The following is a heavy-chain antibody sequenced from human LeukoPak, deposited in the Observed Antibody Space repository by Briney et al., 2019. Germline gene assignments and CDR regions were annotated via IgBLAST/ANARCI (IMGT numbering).Heavy chain of an antibody. Sequence: GGSLRLSCAASGFTFSSYAMSWVRRAPGKGLEWVSSISSSSSYIYYADSVKGRFTISRDNAKNSLYLQMNSLRAEDTAVYYCARGTSDYYDSSGYIDYWGQGTLVTVSS. CDR2: ISSSSSYI. D-gene: IGHD3-22*01. CDR1: GFTFSSYA. CDR3: ARGTSDYYDSSGYIDY. V-gene: IGHV3-21*01. J-gene: IGHJ4*02.